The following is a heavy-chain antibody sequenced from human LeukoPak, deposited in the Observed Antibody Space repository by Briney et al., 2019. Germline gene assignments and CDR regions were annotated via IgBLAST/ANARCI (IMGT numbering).Heavy chain of an antibody. V-gene: IGHV4-34*01. Sequence: SETLSLTCAVYGGSFGGYYWSWIRQPPGKGLEWIGEINHSGSTNYNPSLKSRVTISVDTSKNQFSLKLSSVTAADTAVYYCARRGRKEPVDYWGQGTLVTVSS. J-gene: IGHJ4*02. CDR2: INHSGST. CDR1: GGSFGGYY. CDR3: ARRGRKEPVDY. D-gene: IGHD1-14*01.